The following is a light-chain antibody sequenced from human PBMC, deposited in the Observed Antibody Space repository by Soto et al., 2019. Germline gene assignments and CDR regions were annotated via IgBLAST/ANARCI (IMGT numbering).Light chain of an antibody. CDR1: QSISIW. CDR2: KAS. CDR3: QHYNSYSEA. Sequence: DIQMTQSPSTLSASVADRVTITCQASQSISIWLAWYQQKPGKAPKLLIYKASTLKSGVPSRVSGSGSGTEFTLTISSLQPDDFATYYCQHYNSYSEAFGQGTKVDIK. V-gene: IGKV1-5*03. J-gene: IGKJ1*01.